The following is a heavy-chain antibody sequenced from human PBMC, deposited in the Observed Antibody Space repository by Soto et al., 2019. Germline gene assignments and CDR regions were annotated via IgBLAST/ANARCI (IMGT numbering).Heavy chain of an antibody. CDR2: ISFNGDVT. Sequence: PGGSLRLSCAASGFSFSAYYMSWIRQAPGKGLEWVSYISFNGDVTRYSDSMKGRFTISRDNAKNSLYLEMNSLRAEDTAVYYCARESEDLTSNFDYWGQGTLVTVSS. J-gene: IGHJ4*02. CDR3: ARESEDLTSNFDY. CDR1: GFSFSAYY. V-gene: IGHV3-11*06.